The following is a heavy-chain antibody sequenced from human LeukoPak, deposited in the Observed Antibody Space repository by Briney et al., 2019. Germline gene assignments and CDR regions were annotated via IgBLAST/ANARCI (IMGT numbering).Heavy chain of an antibody. J-gene: IGHJ4*02. CDR3: ARSGPVTKIDY. Sequence: GSLRLSCAASGFTFSSYAMSWIRQPPGKGLEWIGEINHSGSTNYNPSLKSRVTISVDTSKNQFSLKLSSVTAADTAVYYCARSGPVTKIDYWGQGTLVTVSS. D-gene: IGHD3-10*01. CDR1: GFTFSSYA. CDR2: INHSGST. V-gene: IGHV4-34*01.